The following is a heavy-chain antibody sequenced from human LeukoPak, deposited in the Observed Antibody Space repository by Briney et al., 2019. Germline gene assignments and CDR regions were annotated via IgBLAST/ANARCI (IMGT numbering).Heavy chain of an antibody. J-gene: IGHJ4*02. CDR2: IYYSGST. Sequence: SETLSLTCTVSGGSISSRSYYWGWIRQPPGKGLEWIGIIYYSGSTYSNPSLRSQVTISVDTSKNQFSLKLSSVTAADTAVYYCARLNGKLWLNNDYWGQGTLVTVSS. CDR3: ARLNGKLWLNNDY. D-gene: IGHD5-18*01. CDR1: GGSISSRSYY. V-gene: IGHV4-39*01.